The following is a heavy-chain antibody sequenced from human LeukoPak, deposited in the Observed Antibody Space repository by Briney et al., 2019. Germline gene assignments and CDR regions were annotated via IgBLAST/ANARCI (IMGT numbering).Heavy chain of an antibody. V-gene: IGHV3-21*01. Sequence: GGSLRLSCAASGFTFSSYSMNWVRQAPGKGLEWVSSISSSSSYIYCADSVKGRFTISRDNAKNSLYLQMNSLRAEDTAVYYCATDRGWRTSGYYLYYFEYWGQGTLVTFSS. D-gene: IGHD3-3*01. CDR1: GFTFSSYS. CDR2: ISSSSSYI. J-gene: IGHJ4*02. CDR3: ATDRGWRTSGYYLYYFEY.